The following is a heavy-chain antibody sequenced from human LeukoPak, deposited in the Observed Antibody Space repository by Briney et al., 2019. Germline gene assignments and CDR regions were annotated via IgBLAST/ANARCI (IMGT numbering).Heavy chain of an antibody. J-gene: IGHJ6*02. CDR2: ISYDGSNK. D-gene: IGHD4-17*01. CDR1: GFTFSSYG. CDR3: ANVYGDSPALYYCYGMDV. Sequence: PGGSLRLSCAASGFTFSSYGMHWVRQAPGKGLEWVAVISYDGSNKYYADSVKGRFTISRDNSKNTLYLQMNSLRAEDTAVYYCANVYGDSPALYYCYGMDVWGQGTTVTVSS. V-gene: IGHV3-30*18.